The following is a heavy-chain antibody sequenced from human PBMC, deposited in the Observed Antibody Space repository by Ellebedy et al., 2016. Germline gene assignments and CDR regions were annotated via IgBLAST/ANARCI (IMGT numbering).Heavy chain of an antibody. Sequence: GESLKISXAAFGFSVSNNYLNWVRQAPGKGPEWVANVSPDGSEKYYVDSVKGRFTTSRDNAKNSVYLQMNSLRAEDTAAYYCARLDILTGYYVRGREFDHWGQGTLVTVSS. D-gene: IGHD3-9*01. CDR3: ARLDILTGYYVRGREFDH. J-gene: IGHJ4*02. V-gene: IGHV3-7*01. CDR2: VSPDGSEK. CDR1: GFSVSNNY.